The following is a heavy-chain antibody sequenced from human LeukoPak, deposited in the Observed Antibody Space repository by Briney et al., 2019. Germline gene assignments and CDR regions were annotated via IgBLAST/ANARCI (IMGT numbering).Heavy chain of an antibody. V-gene: IGHV3-23*01. CDR1: GLTFSSYA. J-gene: IGHJ4*02. CDR3: AKDFPRLLWFGELSY. D-gene: IGHD3-10*01. CDR2: ISGSGGST. Sequence: GGSLRLSCAASGLTFSSYAMSWVRQAPGKGLEWVSAISGSGGSTYYADSVKGRFTISRDNSKNTLYLQMNSLRAKDTAVYHCAKDFPRLLWFGELSYWGQGTLVTVSS.